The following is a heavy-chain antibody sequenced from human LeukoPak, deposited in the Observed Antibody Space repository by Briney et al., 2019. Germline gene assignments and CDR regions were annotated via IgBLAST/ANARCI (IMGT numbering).Heavy chain of an antibody. D-gene: IGHD5-18*01. CDR2: IIPIFGIA. J-gene: IGHJ4*02. CDR1: GGTFSIYA. CDR3: ARDRRGYSYGSDY. V-gene: IGHV1-69*04. Sequence: SVTVSFTASGGTFSIYAISWVRQAPGQGLEWMGRIIPIFGIANYAQKFQGRVTITADKSTSTAYMELSSLRSEDTAVYYCARDRRGYSYGSDYWGQGTLVTVSS.